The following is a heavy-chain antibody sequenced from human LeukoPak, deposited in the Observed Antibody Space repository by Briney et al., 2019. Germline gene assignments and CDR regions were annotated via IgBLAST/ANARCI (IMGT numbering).Heavy chain of an antibody. CDR3: ARNLPGIAAAPFDY. J-gene: IGHJ4*02. V-gene: IGHV4-31*03. CDR2: IYYSGST. D-gene: IGHD6-13*01. CDR1: GGSISSGGYY. Sequence: SETLSLTCTVSGGSISSGGYYWSWIRQHPGKGLEWIGYIYYSGSTYYNPSLKSRVTISVDTSKNQFSLKLSSVTAADTAVYYCARNLPGIAAAPFDYWGQGTLVTVSS.